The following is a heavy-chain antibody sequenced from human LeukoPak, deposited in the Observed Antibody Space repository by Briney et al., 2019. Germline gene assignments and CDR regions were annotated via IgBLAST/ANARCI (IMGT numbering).Heavy chain of an antibody. CDR3: AGGSYSSY. V-gene: IGHV4-59*02. D-gene: IGHD1-26*01. J-gene: IGHJ4*02. CDR1: GGSVSSYY. Sequence: PSETLSLTCTVSGGSVSSYYWSWIRQPPGKGLEWIGYIYYSGSTNYNPSLKSRVTISVDTSKNQFSLKLSSVTAADTAVYYCAGGSYSSYWGQGTLVTVSS. CDR2: IYYSGST.